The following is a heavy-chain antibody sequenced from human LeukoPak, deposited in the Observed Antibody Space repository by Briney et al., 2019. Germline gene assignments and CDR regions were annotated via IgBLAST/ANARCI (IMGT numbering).Heavy chain of an antibody. CDR1: GYTFSSYH. Sequence: ASVKVSCKASGYTFSSYHVSWVRQAPAQGLEWMGWINTYDGNTNYVQNFQGRVAMTTDTSTSTAYMELRSLRSDDTAVYYCARDFATWYFDYWGQGTLVTVSS. CDR2: INTYDGNT. D-gene: IGHD2-15*01. V-gene: IGHV1-18*01. J-gene: IGHJ4*02. CDR3: ARDFATWYFDY.